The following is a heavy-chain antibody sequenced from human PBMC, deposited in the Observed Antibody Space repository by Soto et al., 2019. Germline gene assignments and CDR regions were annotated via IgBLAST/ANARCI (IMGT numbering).Heavy chain of an antibody. CDR1: GFTFSSYW. Sequence: GGSLRLSCAASGFTFSSYWMHWVRQVPGKGLVWVSRINSDGRTTNYTDSVKGRFTIARDNAKSTLHLQMNSLRAEDTAVYYCVRGYSGTYRLDFWGQGALVTVSS. CDR3: VRGYSGTYRLDF. J-gene: IGHJ4*02. CDR2: INSDGRTT. D-gene: IGHD1-26*01. V-gene: IGHV3-74*01.